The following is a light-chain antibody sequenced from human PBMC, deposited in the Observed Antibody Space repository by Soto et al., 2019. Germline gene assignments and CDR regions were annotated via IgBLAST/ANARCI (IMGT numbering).Light chain of an antibody. V-gene: IGKV1-6*01. Sequence: AIQMTQSPSSLSASVGDRVTITCRASQDIRNDLSWYQKQPGKAPKLLIYATSILQGGVPSRFSGSGSGTTFTIVINGLHPEDYPTYYRQQQPSSPQTFGLGTKVEIQ. CDR2: ATS. J-gene: IGKJ1*01. CDR1: QDIRND. CDR3: QQQPSSPQT.